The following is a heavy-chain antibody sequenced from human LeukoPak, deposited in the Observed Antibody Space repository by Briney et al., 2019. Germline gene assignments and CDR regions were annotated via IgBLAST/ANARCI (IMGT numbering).Heavy chain of an antibody. Sequence: GGSLRLSCAASGFTFSDYYMRWIRQAPGKGLEWVSYITSSSTYTDYADSVEGRFTISRDNAKNSLYLQMNSLRAEDTAVYYCARGHYALDYWGQGTLVTVSS. D-gene: IGHD2-2*01. J-gene: IGHJ4*02. CDR1: GFTFSDYY. CDR3: ARGHYALDY. CDR2: ITSSSTYT. V-gene: IGHV3-11*06.